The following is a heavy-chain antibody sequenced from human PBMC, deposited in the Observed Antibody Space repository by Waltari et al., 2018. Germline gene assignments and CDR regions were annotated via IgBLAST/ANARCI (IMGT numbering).Heavy chain of an antibody. V-gene: IGHV4-34*01. CDR1: GGSFSGYS. J-gene: IGHJ4*02. D-gene: IGHD6-13*01. Sequence: QVQLQQGGAGLWKPSETLSPTCVVSGGSFSGYSLRWLRQPPGKGLEGIGEINDSGSTNYNPSLKSRVTISVDTSKNQFSLKLSSVTAADTAVYYCARRPLAARSFDYWGQGTLVTVSS. CDR3: ARRPLAARSFDY. CDR2: INDSGST.